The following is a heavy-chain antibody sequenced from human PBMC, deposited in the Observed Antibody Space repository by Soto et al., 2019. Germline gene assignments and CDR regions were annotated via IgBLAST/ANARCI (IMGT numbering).Heavy chain of an antibody. J-gene: IGHJ5*02. CDR1: GFTFSSYA. CDR2: ISYDGSNK. Sequence: PGGSLRLSCAASGFTFSSYAMHWVRQAPGKGLEWVAVISYDGSNKYYADSVKGRFTISRDNSKNTLYLQMNSLRAEDTAVYYCARDPFYSSSWEGIGHNWFDPWGQGTLVTVSS. CDR3: ARDPFYSSSWEGIGHNWFDP. V-gene: IGHV3-30-3*01. D-gene: IGHD6-13*01.